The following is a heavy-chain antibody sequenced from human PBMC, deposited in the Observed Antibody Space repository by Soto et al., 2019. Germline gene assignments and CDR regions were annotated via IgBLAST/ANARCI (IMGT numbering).Heavy chain of an antibody. V-gene: IGHV4-34*01. Sequence: SETLSLTCAVYGGSFSGYYWSWIRQPPGKGLEWIGEINHSGSTNYNPSLKSRVTISVDTSKNQFSLKLSSVTAADTAVYYCARGLNDRYSPQYFDYWGQGTLVTVSS. D-gene: IGHD5-12*01. CDR1: GGSFSGYY. CDR2: INHSGST. J-gene: IGHJ4*02. CDR3: ARGLNDRYSPQYFDY.